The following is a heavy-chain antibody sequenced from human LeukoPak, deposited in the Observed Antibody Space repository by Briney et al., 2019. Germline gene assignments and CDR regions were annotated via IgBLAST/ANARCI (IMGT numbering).Heavy chain of an antibody. CDR2: IKSKTDGGTT. V-gene: IGHV3-15*01. D-gene: IGHD2-21*02. Sequence: GGSLRLSCAASGFTFSNAWMSWVRQAPGKGLEWVGRIKSKTDGGTTDYAAPVKGRFTISRDDSKNTLYLQMNSLKTEDTAVYYCTTDKADWGGDCYSSYSFDYWGQGTLVTVSS. J-gene: IGHJ4*02. CDR3: TTDKADWGGDCYSSYSFDY. CDR1: GFTFSNAW.